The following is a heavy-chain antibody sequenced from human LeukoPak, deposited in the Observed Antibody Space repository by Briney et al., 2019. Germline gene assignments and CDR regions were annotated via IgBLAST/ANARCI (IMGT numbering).Heavy chain of an antibody. CDR3: ASVSRDYYNWFDP. Sequence: SETLSLTCAGYGGSFSGYYWSRIRQPPGKGLEWIGEINHSGSTNYNPSLKSRVTISVDKSKNQFSLKLSSVTAADTAVYYCASVSRDYYNWFDPWGQGTLVTVSS. V-gene: IGHV4-34*01. CDR1: GGSFSGYY. D-gene: IGHD6-25*01. J-gene: IGHJ5*02. CDR2: INHSGST.